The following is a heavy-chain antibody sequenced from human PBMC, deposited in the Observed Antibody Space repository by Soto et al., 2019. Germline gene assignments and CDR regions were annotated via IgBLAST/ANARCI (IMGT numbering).Heavy chain of an antibody. J-gene: IGHJ5*02. CDR2: INAGNGNT. D-gene: IGHD3-10*01. CDR3: ARYNMVRGMTNWFDT. CDR1: GYTFTSYA. Sequence: ASVKVSCKASGYTFTSYAMHWVRQAPGQRLEWMGWINAGNGNTKYSQKFQGRVTITRDTSASTAYMELSSLRSEDTAVYYCARYNMVRGMTNWFDTWGLGTLVTVSS. V-gene: IGHV1-3*01.